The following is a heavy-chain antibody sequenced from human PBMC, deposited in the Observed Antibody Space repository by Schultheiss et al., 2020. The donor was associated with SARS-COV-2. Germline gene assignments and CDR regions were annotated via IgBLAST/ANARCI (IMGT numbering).Heavy chain of an antibody. Sequence: GSLRLSCTVSGGSISSYYWGWIRQPAGKGLEWIGRIYTSGSTNYNPSLKSRVTISVDTSKNQFSLKLSSVTAADTAVYYCARAGGSGSYLAFDIWGQGTMVTVSS. V-gene: IGHV4-4*07. J-gene: IGHJ3*02. CDR3: ARAGGSGSYLAFDI. CDR1: GGSISSYY. CDR2: IYTSGST. D-gene: IGHD3-10*01.